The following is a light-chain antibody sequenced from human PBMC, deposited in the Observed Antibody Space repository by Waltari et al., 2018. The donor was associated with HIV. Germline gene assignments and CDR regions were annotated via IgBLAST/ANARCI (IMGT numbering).Light chain of an antibody. CDR3: QQRSNWPPV. J-gene: IGKJ3*01. V-gene: IGKV3-11*01. CDR1: PSVSSY. Sequence: EIVLPHSPAPTPSSPGERATLSCRASPSVSSYFAWYQQKPGQAPRLLIYDASNRATGIPARFSGSGSGTDFTLTISSLEPEDFAVYYCQQRSNWPPVFGPGTKVDIK. CDR2: DAS.